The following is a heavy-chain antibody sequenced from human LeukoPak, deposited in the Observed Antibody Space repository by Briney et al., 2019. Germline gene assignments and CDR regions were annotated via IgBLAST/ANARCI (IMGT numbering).Heavy chain of an antibody. CDR3: ARDFSSYDFWSGYPAWYYGMDV. Sequence: GGSLRLSCAASGFTFSSYGMHWVRQAPGKGLEWVAVIWYDGSNKYYADSVKGRFTISRDNSKNALCLQMNSLRAEDTAVYYCARDFSSYDFWSGYPAWYYGMDVWGQGTTVTVSS. D-gene: IGHD3-3*01. J-gene: IGHJ6*02. CDR1: GFTFSSYG. V-gene: IGHV3-33*01. CDR2: IWYDGSNK.